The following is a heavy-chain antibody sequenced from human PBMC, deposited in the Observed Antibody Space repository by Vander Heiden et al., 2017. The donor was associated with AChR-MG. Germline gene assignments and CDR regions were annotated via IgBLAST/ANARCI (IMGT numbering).Heavy chain of an antibody. CDR2: IKDDGSDK. V-gene: IGHV3-7*03. CDR1: GFTFSSYW. D-gene: IGHD1-26*01. CDR3: ARTYSGSFGY. Sequence: DVQLVESGGGLVQPGGSLRLSCAASGFTFSSYWMSWVRQAPGKGLEWVANIKDDGSDKYYVDPVKGRFTISRDNAKNSLYLQMSSLRGEDTAVYYCARTYSGSFGYWGQGTLVTVSS. J-gene: IGHJ4*02.